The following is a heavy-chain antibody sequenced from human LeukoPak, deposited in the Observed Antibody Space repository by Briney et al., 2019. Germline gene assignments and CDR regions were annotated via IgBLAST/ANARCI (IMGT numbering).Heavy chain of an antibody. CDR3: AKDLGRFGELLWDY. D-gene: IGHD3-10*01. CDR2: ISGSGGST. V-gene: IGHV3-23*01. CDR1: GFTFSSYA. J-gene: IGHJ4*02. Sequence: PGGSLRLSCAASGFTFSSYAMSWVRQAPGKGLEWVSAISGSGGSTYYADSVKGRFTISRDNSKNTLYLQMNSLRAEDTAVYYCAKDLGRFGELLWDYWGQGTLVTVSS.